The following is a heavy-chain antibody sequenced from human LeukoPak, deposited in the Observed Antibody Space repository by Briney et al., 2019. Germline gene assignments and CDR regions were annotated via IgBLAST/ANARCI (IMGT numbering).Heavy chain of an antibody. CDR1: GFTFSSYE. CDR2: IDSTI. V-gene: IGHV3-48*03. Sequence: QSGGSLRLSCAASGFTFSSYEMNWVRQAPGKGLEWLSYIDSTIYYADSVKGRFTISRDNAKNSLYLQMNSLRAEDTAVYYCARENLYCGGDCLDLWGQGTLVTVSS. CDR3: ARENLYCGGDCLDL. J-gene: IGHJ5*02. D-gene: IGHD2-21*02.